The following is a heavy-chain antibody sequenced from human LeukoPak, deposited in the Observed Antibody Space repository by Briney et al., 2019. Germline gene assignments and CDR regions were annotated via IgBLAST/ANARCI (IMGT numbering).Heavy chain of an antibody. Sequence: ASVKVSCKVSGFTLTALSMHWVRQAPGKGLEWMANFNPEDGETIYAQKFQGRVSMTEDTSTDPAYMELSSLRSDDTAVYYCASDNYDKAFDVWGQGTVVTVSS. CDR2: FNPEDGET. V-gene: IGHV1-24*01. CDR1: GFTLTALS. CDR3: ASDNYDKAFDV. J-gene: IGHJ3*01. D-gene: IGHD3-22*01.